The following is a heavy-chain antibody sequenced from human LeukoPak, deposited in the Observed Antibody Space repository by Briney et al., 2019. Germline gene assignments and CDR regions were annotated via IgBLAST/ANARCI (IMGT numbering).Heavy chain of an antibody. J-gene: IGHJ5*02. Sequence: GESLRLSCAAFSGFAMSWVRQAPGKGLEWVSAINGRGDDTYYPDSVKGRFTISRDNSNNTLYLQMNSLRAEGTAVYYCAKGHRSSSSDSWGQGILVTVSS. CDR1: SGFA. V-gene: IGHV3-23*01. D-gene: IGHD6-19*01. CDR3: AKGHRSSSSDS. CDR2: INGRGDDT.